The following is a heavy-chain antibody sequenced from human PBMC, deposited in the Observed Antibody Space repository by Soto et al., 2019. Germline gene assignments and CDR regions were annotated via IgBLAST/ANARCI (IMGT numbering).Heavy chain of an antibody. D-gene: IGHD3-22*01. V-gene: IGHV1-46*01. J-gene: IGHJ3*02. CDR2: INPSGGST. CDR3: ARDKPYYYDSSGYGAFDI. Sequence: ASVKVSCKASGYTFTSYYMHWVRQAPGQGLEWMGIINPSGGSTSYAQKFQGRVTVTRDTSTSTVYMELSSLRSEDTAVYYCARDKPYYYDSSGYGAFDIWGQGTMVTVSS. CDR1: GYTFTSYY.